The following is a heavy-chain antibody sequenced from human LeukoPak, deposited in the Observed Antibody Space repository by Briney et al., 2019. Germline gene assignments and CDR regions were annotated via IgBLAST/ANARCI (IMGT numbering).Heavy chain of an antibody. V-gene: IGHV1-24*01. CDR2: FEPEDGET. Sequence: ASVKVSCKVSGYTLTELSMHWVRQAPGKGLEWMGGFEPEDGETIYAQKFQGRVTMTEDTSTDTAYMELSSLRSEDTAVYYCATARWVKDIVVVPAALQFDYWGQGTLVTVSS. CDR1: GYTLTELS. J-gene: IGHJ4*02. D-gene: IGHD2-2*02. CDR3: ATARWVKDIVVVPAALQFDY.